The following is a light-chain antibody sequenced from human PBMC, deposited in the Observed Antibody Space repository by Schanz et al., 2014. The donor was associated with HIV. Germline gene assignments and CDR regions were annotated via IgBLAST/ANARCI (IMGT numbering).Light chain of an antibody. CDR3: QQFHTYPYT. CDR1: QNIGNW. Sequence: DIQMTQSPSTLSASVGDRVTITCRASQNIGNWLAWYQQKPGKAPHLLIYQASTLKTGVPSRFSGSGSGTEFTLTISGLQPDDFATYFCQQFHTYPYTFGQGTKLEIK. CDR2: QAS. V-gene: IGKV1-5*03. J-gene: IGKJ2*01.